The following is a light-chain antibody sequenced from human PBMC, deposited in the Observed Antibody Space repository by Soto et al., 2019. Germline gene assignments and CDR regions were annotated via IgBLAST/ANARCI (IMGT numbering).Light chain of an antibody. CDR3: AAWDDSLSGRV. Sequence: QAVVTQPPSASGTPGQRVTISCSGSSSNIGSNYVYWYQQLPGTAPKLLIYRNNQRPSGVPGRFSGSKSGTSASLAISGLRSEDEADYYCAAWDDSLSGRVFGGGTKVTVL. CDR1: SSNIGSNY. V-gene: IGLV1-47*01. CDR2: RNN. J-gene: IGLJ3*02.